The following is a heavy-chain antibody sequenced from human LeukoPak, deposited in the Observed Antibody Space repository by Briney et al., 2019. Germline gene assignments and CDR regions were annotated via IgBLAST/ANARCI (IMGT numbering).Heavy chain of an antibody. J-gene: IGHJ4*02. CDR2: ISYDGSNK. D-gene: IGHD5-12*01. V-gene: IGHV3-30-3*01. CDR1: GFTFSNYG. Sequence: GGSLRLSCAASGFTFSNYGMHWVRQAPGKGLEWVTIISYDGSNKHYADSVKGRFTISRDNSKNTLYLQMNSLRPEDTAVYYCGRDRGWLRSVDYWGQGTLVTVSS. CDR3: GRDRGWLRSVDY.